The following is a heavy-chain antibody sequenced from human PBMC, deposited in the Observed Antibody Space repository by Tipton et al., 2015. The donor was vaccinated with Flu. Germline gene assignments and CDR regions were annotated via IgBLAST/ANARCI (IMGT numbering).Heavy chain of an antibody. J-gene: IGHJ4*02. CDR3: ALDRYGSGTRAFEY. CDR2: MYYSGST. Sequence: GLVKPSETLSLTCTVSGGSITSYYWSWIRQPPGKGLEWLGYMYYSGSTHYNPSLKSRVNISADRSKNQFSLRLNSVTAADSARYYCALDRYGSGTRAFEYWGRGTLVTVSS. D-gene: IGHD3-10*01. V-gene: IGHV4-59*01. CDR1: GGSITSYY.